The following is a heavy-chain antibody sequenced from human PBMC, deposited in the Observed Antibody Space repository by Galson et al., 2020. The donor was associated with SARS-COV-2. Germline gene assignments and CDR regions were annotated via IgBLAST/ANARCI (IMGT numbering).Heavy chain of an antibody. CDR1: GFTFGDYA. V-gene: IGHV3-49*03. D-gene: IGHD3-22*01. Sequence: GGSLRLSCTGSGFTFGDYAMSWFRQAPGKGLEWVGLIRSKTYGGTTEYAASVKARFTISRVDSTSIAYRQRNSPTSEDTAVYYCSRGRRARSYDTIGYYSDHWGQGTLVTVSS. CDR3: SRGRRARSYDTIGYYSDH. CDR2: IRSKTYGGTT. J-gene: IGHJ4*02.